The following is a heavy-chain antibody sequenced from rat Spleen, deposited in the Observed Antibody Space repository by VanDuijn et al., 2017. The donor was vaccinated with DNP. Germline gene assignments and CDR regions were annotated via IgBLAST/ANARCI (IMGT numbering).Heavy chain of an antibody. CDR2: INKDSSTI. V-gene: IGHV4-2*01. CDR3: TTEGYSGLLWFAY. Sequence: EVKLVESGGGLVQPGSSLKLSCAASGFNFNDYWMGWVRQAPGKGLEWIGQINKDSSTINYVPSLKEKITISRDNVQNTLYLQMDSLRSEDTATYYGTTEGYSGLLWFAYWGQGTLVTVSS. CDR1: GFNFNDYW. J-gene: IGHJ3*01. D-gene: IGHD1-1*01.